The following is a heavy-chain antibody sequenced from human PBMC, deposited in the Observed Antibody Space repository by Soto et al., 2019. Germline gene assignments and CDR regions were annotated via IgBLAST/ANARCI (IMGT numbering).Heavy chain of an antibody. CDR3: AKLTGWFGAFDI. CDR2: ISGSGGST. V-gene: IGHV3-23*01. J-gene: IGHJ3*02. D-gene: IGHD3-10*01. CDR1: GFTFSSYA. Sequence: EVQLLESGGGVVQPGGSLRLSCAASGFTFSSYAMSWVRQAPGKGLEWVSAISGSGGSTYYADSVKGRFTISRDNSKNTLYLQMNSLRAEDTAVYYCAKLTGWFGAFDIWGQGTMVTVSS.